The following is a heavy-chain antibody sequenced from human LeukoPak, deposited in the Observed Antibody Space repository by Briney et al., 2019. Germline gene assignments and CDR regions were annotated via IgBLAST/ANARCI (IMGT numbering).Heavy chain of an antibody. D-gene: IGHD6-19*01. V-gene: IGHV3-23*01. J-gene: IGHJ4*02. CDR3: AKEYSSDWYLNY. CDR1: GFTVSSRA. CDR2: IPCSGGIT. Sequence: GGSLRLSCAASGFTVSSRAMNWVRRAPGRGLEWVAAIPCSGGITYYADSVKGRLTICRDNSKHPPHLRMNSLRAEDTAAYYCAKEYSSDWYLNYWGQGTLVTVSS.